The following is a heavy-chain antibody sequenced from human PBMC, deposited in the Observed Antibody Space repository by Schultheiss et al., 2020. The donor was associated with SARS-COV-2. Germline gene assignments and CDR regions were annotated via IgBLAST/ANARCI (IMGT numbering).Heavy chain of an antibody. CDR2: ISSSGNTK. Sequence: GGSLRLSCAASGFTFSSFGMHWVRQAPGKGLEWVSYISSSGNTKDYADSVKGRFTISREDVKNSLYLQMASLRAEDTAVYYCARDHGDSYGDFSFLDYWGQGTPVTVSS. J-gene: IGHJ4*02. CDR3: ARDHGDSYGDFSFLDY. V-gene: IGHV3-48*04. CDR1: GFTFSSFG. D-gene: IGHD4-17*01.